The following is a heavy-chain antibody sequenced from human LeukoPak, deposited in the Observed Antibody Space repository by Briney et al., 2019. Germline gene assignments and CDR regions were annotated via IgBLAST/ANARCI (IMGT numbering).Heavy chain of an antibody. D-gene: IGHD6-19*01. V-gene: IGHV3-21*04. CDR3: AKDRMGLVPLKIFDY. Sequence: ASETLSLTCAVYGGSFSGYYWSWIRQPPGKGLEWVSSISSSSSYIYYADSVKGRFTISRDNSKNTLYLQMNSLRAEDTAVYYCAKDRMGLVPLKIFDYWGQGTLVTVSS. CDR1: GGSFSGYY. J-gene: IGHJ4*02. CDR2: ISSSSSYI.